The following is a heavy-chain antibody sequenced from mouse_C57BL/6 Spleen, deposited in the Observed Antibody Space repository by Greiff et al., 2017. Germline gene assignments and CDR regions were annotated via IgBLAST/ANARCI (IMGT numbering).Heavy chain of an antibody. CDR3: ARDLEFFTTVVRDY. J-gene: IGHJ2*01. D-gene: IGHD1-1*01. V-gene: IGHV1-58*01. CDR2: IYIGNVYT. CDR1: GYTFTSYG. Sequence: VQLQQSGAELVRPGSSVKMSCKTSGYTFTSYGINWVKQRPGQGLEWIGYIYIGNVYTEYNEKFKGKATLTSDTSSSTAYMQLSSLTSEDSAIYFCARDLEFFTTVVRDYWGQGTTLTVSS.